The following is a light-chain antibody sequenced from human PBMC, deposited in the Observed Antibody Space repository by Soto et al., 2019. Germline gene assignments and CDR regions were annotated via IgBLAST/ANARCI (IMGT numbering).Light chain of an antibody. CDR3: SSYPSSSTLVV. Sequence: QSALTQPASVSGSPGQSITISCTGTSSDVGDNYVSWYQQHPGKAPKLMIDDVSSRPSGVSNRFSASKSGNTASLTISGLQAEDESDYYCSSYPSSSTLVVFGGGTKLTVL. CDR2: DVS. V-gene: IGLV2-14*01. J-gene: IGLJ2*01. CDR1: SSDVGDNY.